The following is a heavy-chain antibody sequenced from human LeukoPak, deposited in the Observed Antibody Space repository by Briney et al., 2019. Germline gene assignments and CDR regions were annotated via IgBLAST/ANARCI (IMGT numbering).Heavy chain of an antibody. Sequence: SETLSLTCTVSGGSISSYYWSWIRQPPGKGLEWIWYIYYSGSTNYNPSLKSRVTISVDTSKNQFSLKLSSVTAADTAVYYCARESGSRLSAFDIWGQGTMVTVSS. CDR1: GGSISSYY. V-gene: IGHV4-59*01. D-gene: IGHD5-12*01. CDR3: ARESGSRLSAFDI. J-gene: IGHJ3*02. CDR2: IYYSGST.